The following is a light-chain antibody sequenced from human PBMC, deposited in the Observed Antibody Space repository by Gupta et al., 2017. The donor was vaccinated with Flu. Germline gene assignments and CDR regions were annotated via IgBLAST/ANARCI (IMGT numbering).Light chain of an antibody. Sequence: DVQMTQSPSSLSASVGDRVTITCRASQTINNNLNWYQQKPEKAPKVLIYAATSLQSGIPSRFSGSGSGTHFTLSISSLQPEDFATYYCQQSYDTPLSFGGGPGSTS. V-gene: IGKV1-39*01. J-gene: IGKJ4*01. CDR2: AAT. CDR1: QTINNN. CDR3: QQSYDTPLS.